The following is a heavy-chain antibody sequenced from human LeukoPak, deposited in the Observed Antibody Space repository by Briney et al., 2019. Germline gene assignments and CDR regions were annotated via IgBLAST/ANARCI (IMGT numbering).Heavy chain of an antibody. CDR3: ARGVLRGRNWFDP. V-gene: IGHV1-2*02. Sequence: ASVKVSCKASGYTFTGYYMHWVRQAPGQGLEWMGWINPNSGGTKSAQKFQGRVTMTRDTSISTAYMELTRLRSDDTAVYYCARGVLRGRNWFDPWGKGTLVTVSS. D-gene: IGHD5/OR15-5a*01. CDR2: INPNSGGT. CDR1: GYTFTGYY. J-gene: IGHJ5*02.